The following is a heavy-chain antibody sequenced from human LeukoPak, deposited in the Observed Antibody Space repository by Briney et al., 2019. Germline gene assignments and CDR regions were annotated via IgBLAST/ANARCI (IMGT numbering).Heavy chain of an antibody. CDR2: IYHSGST. D-gene: IGHD3-9*01. CDR3: ARGWAGHDILTGYPRTYYFDS. Sequence: SETLSLTCAVYGGSFSPYYWGWIRQPPGKGLEWIGEIYHSGSTNYNPSLKSRVTVSLDTSTNQFSLELSSVTAADTAVYYCARGWAGHDILTGYPRTYYFDSWGQGTLVTVSS. J-gene: IGHJ4*02. V-gene: IGHV4-34*01. CDR1: GGSFSPYY.